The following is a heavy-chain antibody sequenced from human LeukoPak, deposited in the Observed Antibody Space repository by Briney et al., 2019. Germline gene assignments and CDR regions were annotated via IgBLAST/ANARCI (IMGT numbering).Heavy chain of an antibody. CDR3: ARDGGWNYVDYYYGMDV. CDR1: GFTFSSYS. V-gene: IGHV3-48*01. D-gene: IGHD1-7*01. Sequence: GGSLRLSCAASGFTFSSYSMNWVRQAPGKGLEWVSYISSSSSTIYYADSVKGRFTISRDNAKNSLYLQMNSLRAEDTAVYYCARDGGWNYVDYYYGMDVWGQGTTVTVSS. CDR2: ISSSSSTI. J-gene: IGHJ6*02.